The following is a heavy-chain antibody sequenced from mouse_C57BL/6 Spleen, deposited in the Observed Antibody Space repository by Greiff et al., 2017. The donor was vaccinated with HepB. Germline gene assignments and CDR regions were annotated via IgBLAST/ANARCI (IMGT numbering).Heavy chain of an antibody. J-gene: IGHJ3*01. D-gene: IGHD2-4*01. Sequence: QVQLQQPGAELVRPGSSVKLSCKASGYTFTSYWMDWVKQRPGQGLEWIGNIYPSDSETHYNQKFKDKATLTVDKSSSTAYMQLSSLTSEDSAVYYCARRVYDYAGAWFAYWGQGTLVTVSA. V-gene: IGHV1-61*01. CDR1: GYTFTSYW. CDR2: IYPSDSET. CDR3: ARRVYDYAGAWFAY.